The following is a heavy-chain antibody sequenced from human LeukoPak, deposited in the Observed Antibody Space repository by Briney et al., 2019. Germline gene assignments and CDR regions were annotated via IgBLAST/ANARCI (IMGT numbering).Heavy chain of an antibody. Sequence: ASVKVSCKTSGYTFTSYYMHWXRQAPGQGLXXXXXINPSGGSTTSAQKFQGRVTMTRDTSTSIVYMELSSPRSEDTALYYCARVHTSGWYGGPLDYWGQGTLVTVSS. D-gene: IGHD6-19*01. V-gene: IGHV1-46*01. CDR2: INPSGGST. CDR1: GYTFTSYY. CDR3: ARVHTSGWYGGPLDY. J-gene: IGHJ4*02.